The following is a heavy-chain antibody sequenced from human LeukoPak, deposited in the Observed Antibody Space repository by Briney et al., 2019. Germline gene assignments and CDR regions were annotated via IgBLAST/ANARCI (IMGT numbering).Heavy chain of an antibody. CDR3: ARGEVDSNVDY. J-gene: IGHJ4*02. CDR2: IEQDGSEE. Sequence: PGGSLRLSRAASGFIFSDYWMNWVRQAPGKGLEWVANIEQDGSEEYYVDSVKGRFTVSRDNAKNSLYLQMNSLRAEDTAVYYCARGEVDSNVDYWGQGTLVTVSS. V-gene: IGHV3-7*05. D-gene: IGHD4-11*01. CDR1: GFIFSDYW.